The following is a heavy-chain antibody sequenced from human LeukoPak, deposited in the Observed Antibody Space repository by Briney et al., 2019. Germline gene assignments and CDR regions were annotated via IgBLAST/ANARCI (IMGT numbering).Heavy chain of an antibody. D-gene: IGHD5-12*01. Sequence: SVKVSCKASGGTFSGYAISWVRQAPGQGLEWMGGIIPIFGTANYAQKFQGRVTITTDESTSTAYMELSSLRSEDTAVYYCARGPYSGYDINWFDPWGQGTLVTVSS. CDR1: GGTFSGYA. CDR2: IIPIFGTA. J-gene: IGHJ5*02. CDR3: ARGPYSGYDINWFDP. V-gene: IGHV1-69*05.